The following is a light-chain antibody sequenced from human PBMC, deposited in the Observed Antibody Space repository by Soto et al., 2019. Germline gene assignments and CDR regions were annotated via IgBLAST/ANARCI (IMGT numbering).Light chain of an antibody. Sequence: EIVLTQSPGTLSLSPGESATLSCGSSQSVISGYFAWYQQKPGQAPRLLIYAASSRATGIPDRFSGSGSGTDSTLTISRLEPEDFAVYYCQQYGTSPTFGQGTRLDIK. CDR1: QSVISGY. CDR2: AAS. CDR3: QQYGTSPT. J-gene: IGKJ5*01. V-gene: IGKV3-20*01.